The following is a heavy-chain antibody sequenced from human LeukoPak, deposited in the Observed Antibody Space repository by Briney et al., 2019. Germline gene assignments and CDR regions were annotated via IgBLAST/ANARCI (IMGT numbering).Heavy chain of an antibody. D-gene: IGHD6-19*01. V-gene: IGHV3-23*01. J-gene: IGHJ4*02. Sequence: GGSLRLSCAASGFTFSSYAMSWVRQAPGKGLEWVSVISGNGGTTFYADSVKGRFTISRKNSKTTLYLQMNSLRAEDTAVYYCAKDARRSRSGWSYFDYWGQGTLVTVSS. CDR2: ISGNGGTT. CDR1: GFTFSSYA. CDR3: AKDARRSRSGWSYFDY.